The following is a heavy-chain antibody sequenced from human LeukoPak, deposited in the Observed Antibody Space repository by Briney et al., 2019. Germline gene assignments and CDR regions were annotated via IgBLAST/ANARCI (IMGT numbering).Heavy chain of an antibody. J-gene: IGHJ4*02. CDR3: AKLLDYYDSSDCDY. Sequence: GGSLRLSCAASGFTFDDYTMHWVRHAPGKGLEWVSLISWDGGSTYYADSVKGRFTISRDNSKNSLYLQMNSLRTEDTALYYCAKLLDYYDSSDCDYCGQGTLVTVSS. CDR1: GFTFDDYT. D-gene: IGHD3-22*01. V-gene: IGHV3-43*01. CDR2: ISWDGGST.